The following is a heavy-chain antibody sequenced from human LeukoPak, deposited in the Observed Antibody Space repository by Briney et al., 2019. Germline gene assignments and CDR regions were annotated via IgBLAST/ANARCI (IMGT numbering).Heavy chain of an antibody. CDR3: AKDMQTWPRFPDY. J-gene: IGHJ4*02. D-gene: IGHD5-12*01. Sequence: GGSLRLSCAASGFTFSSYWMSWVRQAPGTGLEWVSGISDSGSTAFYADSVKGRFTSSRDNPKNTLYLQINSLRAEDTAVYYCAKDMQTWPRFPDYWGQGTLVTVSS. CDR1: GFTFSSYW. V-gene: IGHV3-23*01. CDR2: ISDSGSTA.